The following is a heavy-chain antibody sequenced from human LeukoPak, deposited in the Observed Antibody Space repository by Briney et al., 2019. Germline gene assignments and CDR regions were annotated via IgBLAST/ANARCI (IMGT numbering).Heavy chain of an antibody. CDR3: AKEFNRGLPDY. Sequence: GGSLRLSCAASGFTFSSYAMHWVRQAPGKGLEWVAVISYDGSNKYYADSVKGRFTISRDNSKNTLYLQMSSLRAEDTAVYYCAKEFNRGLPDYWGQGTLVTVPS. V-gene: IGHV3-30-3*01. CDR1: GFTFSSYA. D-gene: IGHD2-21*01. CDR2: ISYDGSNK. J-gene: IGHJ4*02.